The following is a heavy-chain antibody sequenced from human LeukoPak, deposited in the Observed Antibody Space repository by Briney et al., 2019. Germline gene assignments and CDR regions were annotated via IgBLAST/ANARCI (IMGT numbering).Heavy chain of an antibody. Sequence: GGSLRLSCSASEFTFSNFWMSWVRQAPGKGPEWVAVISYDGSNKYYADSVKGRFTISRDNSKNTLYLQMNSLRAEDTAVYYCARDPDYGDYGGFDYWGQGTLVTVSS. D-gene: IGHD4-17*01. J-gene: IGHJ4*02. V-gene: IGHV3-30-3*01. CDR3: ARDPDYGDYGGFDY. CDR1: EFTFSNFW. CDR2: ISYDGSNK.